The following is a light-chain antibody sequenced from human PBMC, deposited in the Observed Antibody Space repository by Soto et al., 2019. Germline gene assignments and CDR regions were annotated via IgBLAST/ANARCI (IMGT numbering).Light chain of an antibody. J-gene: IGKJ2*01. CDR2: WAS. Sequence: DIVMTQSPDSLAVSLGERATINCKSSQSVLYSSNNKNYLAWYQQKPGQPPKLLIYWASTRESGVPDRFSGSGSGTDFTVTISSQQAEDVAVYYCQQYYSTPFGQGTKLEIK. CDR3: QQYYSTP. CDR1: QSVLYSSNNKNY. V-gene: IGKV4-1*01.